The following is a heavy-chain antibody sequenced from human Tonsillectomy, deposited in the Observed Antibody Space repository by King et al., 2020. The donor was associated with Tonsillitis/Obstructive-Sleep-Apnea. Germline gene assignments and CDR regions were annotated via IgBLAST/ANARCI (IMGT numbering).Heavy chain of an antibody. CDR1: GGSFSGYY. D-gene: IGHD2-2*02. Sequence: VQLQQWGAGLLKPSETLSLTCAVYGGSFSGYYWSWIRQPPGKGLEWIGEINHSGSTNYNPSLKSRVTISVETSKNQFSLKLSSVTAADTAVYYCARGREDIVVVPAAIRSDYWGQGTLVTVSS. CDR3: ARGREDIVVVPAAIRSDY. V-gene: IGHV4-34*01. CDR2: INHSGST. J-gene: IGHJ4*02.